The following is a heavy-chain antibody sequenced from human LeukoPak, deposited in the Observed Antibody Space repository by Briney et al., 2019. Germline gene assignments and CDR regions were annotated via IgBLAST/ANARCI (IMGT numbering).Heavy chain of an antibody. CDR2: ISSSGNKI. V-gene: IGHV3-48*03. CDR3: ARGQRPQYTSTWDNWFDP. Sequence: GGSLRLSCAASGFPFSSYEMNWVRQAPGKRLQWVSYISSSGNKIYYAASVRGRFTISRDNAKNSLYLQIDSLRAEDTAVYYCARGQRPQYTSTWDNWFDPWGRGTQVTVSS. CDR1: GFPFSSYE. D-gene: IGHD2-2*01. J-gene: IGHJ5*02.